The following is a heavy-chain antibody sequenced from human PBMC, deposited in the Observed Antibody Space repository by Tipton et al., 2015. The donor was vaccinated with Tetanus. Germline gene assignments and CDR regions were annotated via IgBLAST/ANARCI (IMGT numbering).Heavy chain of an antibody. CDR1: GFTFSSYW. CDR3: ARVMVVVAATNGMDV. V-gene: IGHV3-7*01. D-gene: IGHD2-15*01. CDR2: IKQDGSEK. J-gene: IGHJ6*02. Sequence: SLRLSCAASGFTFSSYWMSWVRQAPGKGLEWVANIKQDGSEKYYVDSVKGRFTISRDNAKNSLYLQMNSLRAEDTAVYYCARVMVVVAATNGMDVWGQGTTVTVSS.